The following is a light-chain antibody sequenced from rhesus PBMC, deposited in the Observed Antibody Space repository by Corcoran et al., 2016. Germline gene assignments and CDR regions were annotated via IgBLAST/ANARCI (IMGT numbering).Light chain of an antibody. CDR3: QQYSNWPFT. Sequence: EIVMTQSPATLSLSPGERATLSCRASQSVSSYVAWYQQKPEQAPRLLIYGSSSRATGIPDRFSGSGSGTDFTLTISSLEPEDFAVYYCQQYSNWPFTCGPGTKLDIK. V-gene: IGKV3S9*01. CDR2: GSS. J-gene: IGKJ3*01. CDR1: QSVSSY.